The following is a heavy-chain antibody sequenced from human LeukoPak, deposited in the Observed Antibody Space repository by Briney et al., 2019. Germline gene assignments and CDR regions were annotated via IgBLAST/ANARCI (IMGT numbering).Heavy chain of an antibody. CDR3: ARDRRYCSGGSCYFDYFFDY. CDR2: ISYDGSIN. J-gene: IGHJ4*02. V-gene: IGHV3-30*04. CDR1: GFTFNSYA. Sequence: PGGPLRLSCAASGFTFNSYAVHWVRQPPGKGLEWVEVISYDGSINFYAASVKGRLTISRDNSKNTLYLQMNSLRIDDTALYFCARDRRYCSGGSCYFDYFFDYWGQGTLVTVSS. D-gene: IGHD2-15*01.